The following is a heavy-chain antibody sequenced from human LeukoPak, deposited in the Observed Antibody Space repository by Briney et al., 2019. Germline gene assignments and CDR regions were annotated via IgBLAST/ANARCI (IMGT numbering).Heavy chain of an antibody. Sequence: GGSLRLSCVASGFTFNTYRMNWVRQAPGKGLEWVSSITKSGNYINYADSVKGRFIISRDNANNSLYLQMHSLRVEDTAMYYCARGGRDRIDLGSWGQGTLVTVSS. CDR2: ITKSGNYI. CDR1: GFTFNTYR. CDR3: ARGGRDRIDLGS. J-gene: IGHJ4*02. D-gene: IGHD2-21*01. V-gene: IGHV3-21*01.